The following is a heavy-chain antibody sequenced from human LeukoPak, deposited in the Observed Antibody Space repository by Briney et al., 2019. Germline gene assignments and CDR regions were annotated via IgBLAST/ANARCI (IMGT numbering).Heavy chain of an antibody. CDR3: ARRRGDGY. V-gene: IGHV3-74*01. CDR1: GFTFSSYW. D-gene: IGHD3-16*01. CDR2: IDNYGSST. Sequence: QPGGSLRLSCAASGFTFSSYWMHWVRQAPGKGLVWVSRIDNYGSSTRYADSVKGRFTISRDSAKNTLYLQMNSLRAEDTAVYYCARRRGDGYWGQGTLVTVSS. J-gene: IGHJ4*02.